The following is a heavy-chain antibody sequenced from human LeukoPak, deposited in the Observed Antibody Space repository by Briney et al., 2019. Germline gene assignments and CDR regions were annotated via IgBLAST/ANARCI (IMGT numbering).Heavy chain of an antibody. Sequence: PSETLSLTCTVSGGSISSGDYYWSWIRQPPGKGLEWIGYIYYSGSTYYNPSLKSRVTISVDTSKNQFSLKLSSVTAADTAVSYCASEGRITMVRGVIMGVQHWGQGTLVTVSS. V-gene: IGHV4-30-4*01. CDR2: IYYSGST. J-gene: IGHJ1*01. CDR3: ASEGRITMVRGVIMGVQH. D-gene: IGHD3-10*01. CDR1: GGSISSGDYY.